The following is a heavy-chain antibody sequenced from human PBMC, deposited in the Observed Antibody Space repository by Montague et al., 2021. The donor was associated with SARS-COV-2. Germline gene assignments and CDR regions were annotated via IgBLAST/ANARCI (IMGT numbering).Heavy chain of an antibody. D-gene: IGHD3-16*01. CDR3: ARGGTYHYGMDA. CDR1: DGSISSPNW. V-gene: IGHV4-4*02. CDR2: IYYTGNT. J-gene: IGHJ6*02. Sequence: SETLSLTCAVSDGSISSPNWWNWVRQPPGKGLAWVGEIYYTGNTNYNPSLKSRVTIFIDKSKNHFSLQLSSVTAADTAVYYCARGGTYHYGMDAWGQGTPVTVSS.